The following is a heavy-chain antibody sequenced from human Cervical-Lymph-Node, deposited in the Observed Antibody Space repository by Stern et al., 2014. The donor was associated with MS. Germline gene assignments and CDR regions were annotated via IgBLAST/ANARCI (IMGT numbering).Heavy chain of an antibody. CDR2: ISYDGSNK. J-gene: IGHJ4*02. CDR3: ASLPQY. CDR1: GFTFSSYT. V-gene: IGHV3-30*01. Sequence: VQLLESGGGVVQPGRSLRLSCAASGFTFSSYTMHWVRQAPGKGLEWVALISYDGSNKYYADSVKGRFTISRDNSKNTLDLQMNSLRAEDTAVYYCASLPQYWGQGTLVTVSS.